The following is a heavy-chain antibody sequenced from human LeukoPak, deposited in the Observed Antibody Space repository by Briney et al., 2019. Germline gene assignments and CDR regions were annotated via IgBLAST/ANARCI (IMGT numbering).Heavy chain of an antibody. Sequence: PGGSLRLSCVVSGFTFSNYSMNWVRQAPGKGLEWVSYISSRSSSIYYLDSVKGRSTISRDNAKNSLYLQMNSLRDEDTAVYYCARVIRRFGEFSSDYWGQGTLVTVSS. CDR3: ARVIRRFGEFSSDY. V-gene: IGHV3-48*02. D-gene: IGHD3-10*01. CDR2: ISSRSSSI. J-gene: IGHJ4*02. CDR1: GFTFSNYS.